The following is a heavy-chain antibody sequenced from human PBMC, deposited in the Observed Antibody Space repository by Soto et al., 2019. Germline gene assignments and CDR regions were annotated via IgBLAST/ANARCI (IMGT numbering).Heavy chain of an antibody. CDR3: ARTRVYDSYNYYGMAV. J-gene: IGHJ6*02. D-gene: IGHD3-3*01. CDR1: GDSVSTNSAT. Sequence: SQTLSLTCAISGDSVSTNSATWDWIRQSPSRGLEWLGRTYYRSKWYNDYAVSVKSRITINPDTSKNQFSLQLNSVTPEDTAIYYCARTRVYDSYNYYGMAVWGQGTTVTVSS. V-gene: IGHV6-1*01. CDR2: TYYRSKWYN.